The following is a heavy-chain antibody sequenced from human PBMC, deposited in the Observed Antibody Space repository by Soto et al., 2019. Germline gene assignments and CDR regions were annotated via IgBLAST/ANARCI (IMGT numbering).Heavy chain of an antibody. J-gene: IGHJ4*02. CDR2: IVVGSGNT. CDR3: AAVRHYYGSG. Sequence: QMQLVQSGPAVKKPGTSVKVSCKASGFTFTSSAVQWVRQARGLRLEWIGWIVVGSGNTNYAQKFQERVTITRDMSTRTAYMELSSLRSEDTAVYYCAAVRHYYGSGWGKGTLVTVSS. D-gene: IGHD3-10*01. CDR1: GFTFTSSA. V-gene: IGHV1-58*01.